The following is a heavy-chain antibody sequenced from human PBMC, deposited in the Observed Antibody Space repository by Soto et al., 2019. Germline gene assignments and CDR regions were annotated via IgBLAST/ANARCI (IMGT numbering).Heavy chain of an antibody. CDR3: ARDAGIYCSGGSCYYYYYMDV. Sequence: GGSLRLSCAASGFTFSSYWMSWVRQAPGKGLEWVANIKQDGSEKYYVDSVKGRFTISRDNAKNSLYLQMNSLRAEDTAVYYCARDAGIYCSGGSCYYYYYMDVWGKGTTVTVSS. CDR2: IKQDGSEK. D-gene: IGHD2-15*01. V-gene: IGHV3-7*01. J-gene: IGHJ6*03. CDR1: GFTFSSYW.